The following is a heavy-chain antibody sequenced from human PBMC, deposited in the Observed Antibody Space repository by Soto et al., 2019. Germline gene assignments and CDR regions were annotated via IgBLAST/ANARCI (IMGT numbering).Heavy chain of an antibody. V-gene: IGHV3-23*01. CDR2: ISGSGGST. CDR1: GFTFSSYA. CDR3: AKDSWLLNYDSSGYFDY. J-gene: IGHJ4*02. D-gene: IGHD3-22*01. Sequence: GGSLRLSCAASGFTFSSYAMSWVRQAPGKGLEWVSAISGSGGSTYYADSVKGRFTISRDNSKNTLYLQMNSLRAEDTAVYYCAKDSWLLNYDSSGYFDYWGQGTLVTVSS.